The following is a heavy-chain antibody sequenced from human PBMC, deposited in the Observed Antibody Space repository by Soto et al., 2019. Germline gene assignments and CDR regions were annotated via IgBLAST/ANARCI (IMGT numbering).Heavy chain of an antibody. V-gene: IGHV4-61*01. J-gene: IGHJ6*02. CDR1: GVSFSSVSYY. D-gene: IGHD3-16*01. CDR2: IYSSGST. Sequence: PSETLSLTCTVSGVSFSSVSYYWSGKRQPPGKGLEWIGNIYSSGSTNNTPSLKSRVTISVDTSKTQLSLKLSSVTAADTAVYYCARDASYYDYVWGSSLDYYYYGMDVWGHGNTVTVSS. CDR3: ARDASYYDYVWGSSLDYYYYGMDV.